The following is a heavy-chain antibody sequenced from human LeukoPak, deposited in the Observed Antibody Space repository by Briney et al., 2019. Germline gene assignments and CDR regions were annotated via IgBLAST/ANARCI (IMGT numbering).Heavy chain of an antibody. Sequence: GGSLRLSCAASGFTFSSYWMHWVRQAPGKGLVWVSRINSDGSSTTYADSVKGRFTISRDNAKNTLYLQMNSLRAEDTAVYYCARPNSGQAFDIWGQGTMVTVSS. CDR1: GFTFSSYW. J-gene: IGHJ3*02. V-gene: IGHV3-74*01. CDR2: INSDGSST. CDR3: ARPNSGQAFDI. D-gene: IGHD6-25*01.